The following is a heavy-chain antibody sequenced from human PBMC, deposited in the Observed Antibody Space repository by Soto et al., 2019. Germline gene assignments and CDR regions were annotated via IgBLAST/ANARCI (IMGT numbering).Heavy chain of an antibody. CDR1: GFTVSTNY. Sequence: XESLRLCFAASGFTVSTNYVSWVRQAPGKGLEWVSVIYTGATTYYADSVKGRFIISRDNSKNTVYLQMNSLRAEDTAVYYCARESSSFYYFHNWGQGTLVTVSS. D-gene: IGHD2-2*01. J-gene: IGHJ4*02. CDR2: IYTGATT. V-gene: IGHV3-53*01. CDR3: ARESSSFYYFHN.